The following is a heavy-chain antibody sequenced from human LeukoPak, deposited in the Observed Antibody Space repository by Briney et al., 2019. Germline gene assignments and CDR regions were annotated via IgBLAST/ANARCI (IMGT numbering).Heavy chain of an antibody. D-gene: IGHD3-3*01. V-gene: IGHV3-74*01. Sequence: GGSLRLSCLASGFTFSSHWMHWVRQAPGKGLMWVSRIKSDGSSTSYADSVKGRFTISRDNAKSTLNLQMNSLGAEDTAVYYCARAGYDSNGLDFWGQGTLVTVSS. J-gene: IGHJ4*02. CDR2: IKSDGSST. CDR1: GFTFSSHW. CDR3: ARAGYDSNGLDF.